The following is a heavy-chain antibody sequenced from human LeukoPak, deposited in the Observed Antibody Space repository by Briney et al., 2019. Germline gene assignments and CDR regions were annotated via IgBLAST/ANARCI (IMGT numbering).Heavy chain of an antibody. V-gene: IGHV3-23*01. Sequence: GGSLRLSCAASGFTFSSYGMSWVHQAPGKGLEWVSAISGSGGSTYYADSVKGRFTISRDNSKNTLYLQMNSLRAEDTAVYYCAKTYYYDSSGYLFRPPFDYWGQGTLVAVSS. CDR3: AKTYYYDSSGYLFRPPFDY. J-gene: IGHJ4*02. D-gene: IGHD3-22*01. CDR2: ISGSGGST. CDR1: GFTFSSYG.